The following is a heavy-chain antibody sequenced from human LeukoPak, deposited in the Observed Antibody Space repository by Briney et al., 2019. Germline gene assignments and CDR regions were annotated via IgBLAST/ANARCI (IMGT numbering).Heavy chain of an antibody. CDR1: GYSISSGYY. V-gene: IGHV4-38-2*02. D-gene: IGHD3-3*01. CDR2: IYHSGST. Sequence: PSETLSLTCTVSGYSISSGYYWGWIRQPPGKGLEWIGSIYHSGSTYYNPSLKSRVTISVDTSKNQFSLKLSSVTAADTAVYYCARVRTIFGVVIISSRVDYWGQGTLVTVSS. J-gene: IGHJ4*02. CDR3: ARVRTIFGVVIISSRVDY.